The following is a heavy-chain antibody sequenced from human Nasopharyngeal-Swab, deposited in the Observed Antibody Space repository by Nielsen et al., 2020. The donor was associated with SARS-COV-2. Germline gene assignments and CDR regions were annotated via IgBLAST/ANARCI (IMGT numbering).Heavy chain of an antibody. CDR1: EFTFSSYT. V-gene: IGHV3-23*01. CDR3: AKGTGMTYRAIDY. CDR2: ITGNGDST. D-gene: IGHD1-14*01. Sequence: GGSLRLSCVASEFTFSSYTMSWVRRAPGKGLEWVSAITGNGDSTYYADSVRGRFTISRDNSKNTLYLQMSSLRAEDTAVYYCAKGTGMTYRAIDYWGQGTLVTVSS. J-gene: IGHJ4*02.